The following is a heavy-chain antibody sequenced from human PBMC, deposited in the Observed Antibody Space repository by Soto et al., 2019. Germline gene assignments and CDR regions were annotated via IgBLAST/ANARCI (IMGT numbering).Heavy chain of an antibody. CDR3: ARVEVSVVYGSYYYNVDV. D-gene: IGHD4-17*01. CDR2: TLHSGNT. V-gene: IGHV4-30-4*01. Sequence: SETLSLTCTVSGDSISSGYYYWSWIRQPPGKGLEWIGYTLHSGNTYYSPSLESRLTISVDTSKNQFSLRLNAMTAADTAVYYCARVEVSVVYGSYYYNVDVWGRGTRVTSP. J-gene: IGHJ6*03. CDR1: GDSISSGYYY.